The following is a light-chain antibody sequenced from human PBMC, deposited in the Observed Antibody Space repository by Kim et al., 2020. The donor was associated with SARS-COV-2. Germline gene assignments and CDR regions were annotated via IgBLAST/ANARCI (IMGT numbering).Light chain of an antibody. CDR3: QAYDSSLSGSV. CDR1: SSNIGAGYD. J-gene: IGLJ3*02. CDR2: GNS. V-gene: IGLV1-40*01. Sequence: QRVTISGSGSSSNIGAGYDVHWYQQLPGTAPNLRIYGNSKRPSGVPDRFSGSKSGTSASLAITGLQAEDEADYYCQAYDSSLSGSVFGGGTQLTVL.